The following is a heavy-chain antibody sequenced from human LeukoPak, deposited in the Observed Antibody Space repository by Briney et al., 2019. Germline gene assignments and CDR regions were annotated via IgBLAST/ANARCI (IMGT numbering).Heavy chain of an antibody. CDR1: GYTFTGYY. V-gene: IGHV1-2*02. CDR2: INPNSGGT. J-gene: IGHJ5*02. Sequence: ASVKVSCKASGYTFTGYYMRWVRQAPGQGLEWMGWINPNSGGTNYAQKFQGRVTMTRDTSISTAYMELSRLRSDDTAVYYCARVFCSSTSCPRRFWFDPWGQGTLVTVSS. D-gene: IGHD2-2*01. CDR3: ARVFCSSTSCPRRFWFDP.